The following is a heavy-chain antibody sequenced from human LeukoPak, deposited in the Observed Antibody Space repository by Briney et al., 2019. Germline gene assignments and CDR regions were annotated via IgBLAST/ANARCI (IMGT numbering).Heavy chain of an antibody. Sequence: SVKVSCKASGDTFSSSAISWVRQAPGHGLEWMGRIIPIIEMTTYAHKFQGRVTITADKSTSTAYMELSTLRSEDTAVYYCARALPTFNDALDIWGQGTMVTLSS. J-gene: IGHJ3*02. D-gene: IGHD1-1*01. CDR1: GDTFSSSA. V-gene: IGHV1-69*04. CDR3: ARALPTFNDALDI. CDR2: IIPIIEMT.